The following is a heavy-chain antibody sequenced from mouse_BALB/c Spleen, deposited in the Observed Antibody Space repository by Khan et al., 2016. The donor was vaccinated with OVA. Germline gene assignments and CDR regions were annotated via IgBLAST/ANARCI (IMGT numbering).Heavy chain of an antibody. CDR3: ARGYFGNYEFAY. CDR2: IFPGTGTT. V-gene: IGHV1S132*01. D-gene: IGHD2-1*01. CDR1: GYTFTSYW. J-gene: IGHJ3*01. Sequence: QVQLQQSGAELVKPGASVKLSCKTSGYTFTSYWIQWVKQRPGQGLGWIGEIFPGTGTTYYNENFKGKATLTIDTSSTTAYMQLSSLTSEDSAVDFCARGYFGNYEFAYWGQGTLVTVSS.